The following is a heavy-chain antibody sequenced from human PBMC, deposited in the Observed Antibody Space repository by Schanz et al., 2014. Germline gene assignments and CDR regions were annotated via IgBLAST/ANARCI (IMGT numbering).Heavy chain of an antibody. V-gene: IGHV3-15*01. D-gene: IGHD1-1*01. CDR3: ARDRRNADLDY. Sequence: EVQLVESGGGLVKPGGSLRLSCATSGFTLNNACMNLVRQAPGKGLQWVARIKSKTDGGTRDYAAPVKGRFTISTDDSKNTVYLQMNSLRAEDTALYYCARDRRNADLDYWGQGTLVTVSS. CDR1: GFTLNNAC. CDR2: IKSKTDGGTR. J-gene: IGHJ4*02.